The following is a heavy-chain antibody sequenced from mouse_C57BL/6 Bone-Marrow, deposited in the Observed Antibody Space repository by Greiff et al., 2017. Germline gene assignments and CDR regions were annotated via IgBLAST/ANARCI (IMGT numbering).Heavy chain of an antibody. CDR3: ARSSTFCYYFDY. CDR1: GYTFTTSP. Sequence: QVQLQQSGAELVTPGASVMMSCKASGYTFTTSPLEWMKQTHGKSLERIGNFHPYNDDTKYNEKFKGKATLTVEKSSNTVYLELSRLTSDDSAVYYCARSSTFCYYFDYWGQGTTLTVSS. J-gene: IGHJ2*01. CDR2: FHPYNDDT. D-gene: IGHD5-1*01. V-gene: IGHV1-47*01.